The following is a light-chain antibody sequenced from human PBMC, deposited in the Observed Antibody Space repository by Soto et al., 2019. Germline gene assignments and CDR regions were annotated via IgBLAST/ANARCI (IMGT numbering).Light chain of an antibody. CDR2: GAS. CDR1: QSVSNNY. CDR3: QQYGSSGT. V-gene: IGKV3-20*01. J-gene: IGKJ1*01. Sequence: EIVLTQSPGTLSLSAEERATLSFRASQSVSNNYLAWYQQKPGQAPRLLIYGASNRATGIPDRFSGSGSGTDFTLTISRLEPEDFAVYYCQQYGSSGTFGQGTKVDIK.